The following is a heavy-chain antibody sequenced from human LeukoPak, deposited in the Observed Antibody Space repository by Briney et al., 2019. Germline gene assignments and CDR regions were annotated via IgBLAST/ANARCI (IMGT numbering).Heavy chain of an antibody. CDR2: ISSSGSTI. V-gene: IGHV3-11*01. Sequence: GGSLRLSCAASGFTFSDYYMSWIRQAPGKGLEWVSYISSSGSTIYYADSVKGRFTISRDNAKNTLYLQMNSLRAEDTAVYYCAKGLYYDSSGYYDYWGQGTLVTVSS. J-gene: IGHJ4*02. D-gene: IGHD3-22*01. CDR1: GFTFSDYY. CDR3: AKGLYYDSSGYYDY.